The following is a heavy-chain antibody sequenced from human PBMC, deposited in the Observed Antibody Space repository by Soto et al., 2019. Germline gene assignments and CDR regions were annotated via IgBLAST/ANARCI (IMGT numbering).Heavy chain of an antibody. CDR3: ARDTRGTGSRFDY. Sequence: QVQLVQSGAEVKKPGASVKVSCKASGYTFTSYYMHWVRQAPGQGLEWMGIINPSDGGTTYAQKFQDRVTMTRDTSTSTVDMELSSLRSEDTAGYYCARDTRGTGSRFDYWGQGTLVTVSS. CDR1: GYTFTSYY. CDR2: INPSDGGT. J-gene: IGHJ4*02. D-gene: IGHD3-10*01. V-gene: IGHV1-46*01.